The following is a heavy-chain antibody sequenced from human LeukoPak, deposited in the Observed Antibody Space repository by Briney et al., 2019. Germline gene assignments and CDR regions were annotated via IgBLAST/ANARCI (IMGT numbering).Heavy chain of an antibody. CDR3: ARSGYSSSWYLYYYYGMDV. CDR1: GYTFTIYD. D-gene: IGHD6-13*01. Sequence: ASVTVSFTASGYTFTIYDINWVRQATGQGLEWMGWMNPNSGNTGYAQKFQGRVTMTRNTSISTAYMELSSLRSEDTAVYYCARSGYSSSWYLYYYYGMDVWGQGTTVTVSS. J-gene: IGHJ6*02. CDR2: MNPNSGNT. V-gene: IGHV1-8*01.